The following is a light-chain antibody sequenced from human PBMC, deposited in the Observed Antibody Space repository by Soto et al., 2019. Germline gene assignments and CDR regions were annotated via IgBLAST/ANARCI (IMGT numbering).Light chain of an antibody. CDR2: EVS. CDR3: SSYATSRDVV. CDR1: SRDVGSYNY. J-gene: IGLJ2*01. Sequence: QSVLTQPASVSGSPGQSITIFCTGTSRDVGSYNYVSWYQQHPGKAPKLMIFEVSDRPSGVSNRFSGSKSGNTASLTISGLQAEDEADYYCSSYATSRDVVFGGGTKLTVL. V-gene: IGLV2-14*03.